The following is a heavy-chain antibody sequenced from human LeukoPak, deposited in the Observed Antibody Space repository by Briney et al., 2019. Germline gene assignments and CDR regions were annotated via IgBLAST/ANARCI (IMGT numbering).Heavy chain of an antibody. V-gene: IGHV3-13*04. CDR1: EFTFSSYD. Sequence: GGSLRLSCAASEFTFSSYDMHWLRQATGKDLEWVSTIGTTGDTYYPGSVKGRFTISRENAKNSLYLQMNSLRAGDTAVYYCARGASGSYFLDAFDIWGRGAMVTVSS. CDR2: IGTTGDT. CDR3: ARGASGSYFLDAFDI. D-gene: IGHD1-26*01. J-gene: IGHJ3*02.